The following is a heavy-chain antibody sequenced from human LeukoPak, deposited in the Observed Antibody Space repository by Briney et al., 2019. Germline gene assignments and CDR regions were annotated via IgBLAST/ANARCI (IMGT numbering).Heavy chain of an antibody. CDR1: GFTFSSYG. D-gene: IGHD4-17*01. CDR3: ARGADDDYGDYVVWVNDY. Sequence: GRSLRLSCAASGFTFSSYGMHWVRQAPGKGLEWGAVIWYDGSNKYYADSVKGRFTISRDNSKNTLYLQMNSLRAEDTAVYYCARGADDDYGDYVVWVNDYWGQGTLVTVSS. CDR2: IWYDGSNK. V-gene: IGHV3-33*01. J-gene: IGHJ4*02.